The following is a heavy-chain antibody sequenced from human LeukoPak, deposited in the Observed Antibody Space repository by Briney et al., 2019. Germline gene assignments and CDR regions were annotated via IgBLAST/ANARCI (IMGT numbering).Heavy chain of an antibody. D-gene: IGHD3-10*01. CDR2: IIPIFGTA. V-gene: IGHV1-69*05. Sequence: SVKVSCKASGGTFSSYAISWVRQAPGQGLEWMGRIIPIFGTANYAQKFQGRVTITTDESTSTAYMELSSLRSEDTAVYYCARGRRRFDGSGSYDGWFGPWGQGTLVTVSS. J-gene: IGHJ5*02. CDR1: GGTFSSYA. CDR3: ARGRRRFDGSGSYDGWFGP.